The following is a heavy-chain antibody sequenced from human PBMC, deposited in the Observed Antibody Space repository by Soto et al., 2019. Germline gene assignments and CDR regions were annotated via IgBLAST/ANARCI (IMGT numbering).Heavy chain of an antibody. D-gene: IGHD2-2*01. Sequence: QLVESAGGLVQPGGSLRLSCAASGFTFSTYERNWVRQAPGKGLEWVSYISYSGSTVYYADSVKGRFTISRDNAKNSVFLQMNSLRAEDTAVYYCVRRYCSSTSCTFDYWGQGTLVTVSS. CDR2: ISYSGSTV. CDR3: VRRYCSSTSCTFDY. J-gene: IGHJ4*02. V-gene: IGHV3-48*03. CDR1: GFTFSTYE.